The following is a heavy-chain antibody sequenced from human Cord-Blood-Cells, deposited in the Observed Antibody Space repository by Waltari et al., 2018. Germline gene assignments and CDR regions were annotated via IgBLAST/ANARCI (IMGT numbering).Heavy chain of an antibody. D-gene: IGHD5-12*01. CDR1: GGTFSSYT. Sequence: QVQLVQSGAEVKKPGSSVKVSCKASGGTFSSYTISWVRQAPGPGLEWMGMIIPILGIAKHAQKFQGRVTITADKDTSTAYMGRSSLWSEDTSVYYCARDVEMATMRAFDYWGQGTLVTVSS. V-gene: IGHV1-69*02. CDR3: ARDVEMATMRAFDY. CDR2: IIPILGIA. J-gene: IGHJ4*02.